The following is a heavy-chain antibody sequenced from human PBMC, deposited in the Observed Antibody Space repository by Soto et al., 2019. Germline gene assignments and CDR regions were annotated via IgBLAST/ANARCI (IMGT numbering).Heavy chain of an antibody. Sequence: QVQLQQWGAGLLKPSETLSLTCAVYGGSFSGYYWSWIRQPPGKGLEWIGEINHSGSTNYNPSLKSRVTISVDTSKNQFYLKLSSVTAADTAVYYCASERRGYSYGSFDYWGQGTLVTVSS. CDR1: GGSFSGYY. CDR3: ASERRGYSYGSFDY. CDR2: INHSGST. V-gene: IGHV4-34*01. J-gene: IGHJ4*02. D-gene: IGHD5-18*01.